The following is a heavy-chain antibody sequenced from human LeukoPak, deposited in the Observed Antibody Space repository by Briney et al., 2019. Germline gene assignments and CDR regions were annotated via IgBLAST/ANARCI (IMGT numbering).Heavy chain of an antibody. V-gene: IGHV3-73*01. J-gene: IGHJ4*02. CDR2: IRSKANSYAT. CDR1: GFTFSGSA. Sequence: GGSLKLSCATSGFTFSGSAIHWVRQDSGKRLEWVGRIRSKANSYATTDVASVRGRFSISRDDSKNTAYLQMNSLKTEDTAVYYCTRPSYDSSVSGVVYWGQGTLVTVSS. D-gene: IGHD3-22*01. CDR3: TRPSYDSSVSGVVY.